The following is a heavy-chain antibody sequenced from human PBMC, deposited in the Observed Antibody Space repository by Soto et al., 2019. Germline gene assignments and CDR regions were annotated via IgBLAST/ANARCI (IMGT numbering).Heavy chain of an antibody. Sequence: GASVKVSCKASGYTFTSYDITWVRQATGQGLEWMGWMNPNVGNSGYAQKFQGRVTMTRNTSISTAYMELSSLRYEDTAVYFCARYPSNCIGGSCFGGGSVYWS. CDR3: ARYPSNCIGGSCFGGGSVY. D-gene: IGHD2-15*01. J-gene: IGHJ4*01. CDR1: GYTFTSYD. V-gene: IGHV1-8*01. CDR2: MNPNVGNS.